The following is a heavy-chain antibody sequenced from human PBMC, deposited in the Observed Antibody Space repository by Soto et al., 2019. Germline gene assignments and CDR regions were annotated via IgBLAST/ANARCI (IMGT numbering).Heavy chain of an antibody. V-gene: IGHV4-59*12. CDR1: GGSISSYY. CDR3: ARDLSDFWSGYYTGRYYGMDV. D-gene: IGHD3-3*01. CDR2: IYYSGST. Sequence: SETLSLTCTVSGGSISSYYWSWIRQPPGKGLEWIGYIYYSGSTNYNPSLKSRVTISVDTSKNQFSLKLSSVTAADTAVYYCARDLSDFWSGYYTGRYYGMDVWGQGTTVTVSS. J-gene: IGHJ6*02.